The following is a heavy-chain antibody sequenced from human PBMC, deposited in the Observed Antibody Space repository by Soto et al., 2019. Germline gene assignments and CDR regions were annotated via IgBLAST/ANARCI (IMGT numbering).Heavy chain of an antibody. CDR3: ARTYYYGSGSIGGGMDV. CDR1: GGTFSSYA. V-gene: IGHV1-69*01. J-gene: IGHJ6*02. D-gene: IGHD3-10*01. Sequence: QVQLVQSGAEVKKPGSSVKVSCKASGGTFSSYAISWVRQAPGQGLDWMGGIIPIFGTANYAQKFQGRVTITADESPSTADMELSSLRSEDTAVYYCARTYYYGSGSIGGGMDVWGQGTTVTVSS. CDR2: IIPIFGTA.